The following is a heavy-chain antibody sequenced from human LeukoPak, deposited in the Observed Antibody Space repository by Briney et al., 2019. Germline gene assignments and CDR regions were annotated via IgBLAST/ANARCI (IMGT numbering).Heavy chain of an antibody. CDR2: ISAYNGNT. V-gene: IGHV1-18*01. CDR3: ARGSYSSGRYPGPGDSHY. J-gene: IGHJ4*02. Sequence: ASVKVSCKASGYTFTRYGITWVRQAPGQGLEWMGWISAYNGNTNYAQKFQGRLTVTTDTSTNTAYMELRSLRPDDTAVYYCARGSYSSGRYPGPGDSHYWGQGTLVTVSS. CDR1: GYTFTRYG. D-gene: IGHD6-19*01.